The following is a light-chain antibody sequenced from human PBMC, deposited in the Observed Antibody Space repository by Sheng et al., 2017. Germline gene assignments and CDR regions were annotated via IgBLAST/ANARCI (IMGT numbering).Light chain of an antibody. CDR2: DVS. CDR3: SSYTSSSTLEV. J-gene: IGLJ2*01. CDR1: SSDVGGYNY. Sequence: QSALTQPASMSGSPGQSITISCTGTSSDVGGYNYVSWYQQHPGKAPKLMIYDVSNRPSGVSNRFSGSKSGNTASLTISGLQAEDEADYYCSSYTSSSTLEVFGGGTKLTVL. V-gene: IGLV2-14*03.